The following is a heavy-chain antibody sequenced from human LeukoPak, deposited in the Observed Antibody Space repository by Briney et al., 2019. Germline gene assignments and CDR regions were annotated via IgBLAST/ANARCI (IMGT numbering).Heavy chain of an antibody. Sequence: GGSLRLSCAASGFSFASYEMKWVRQAPGMGLEWVSHISSDGHVERYVDSVRGRFSMSRDNAKDLLFLQMNGLRAEDTAAYYCARDTFNGPLVISLDYWGQGALVTVSS. J-gene: IGHJ4*02. V-gene: IGHV3-48*03. D-gene: IGHD3-10*01. CDR3: ARDTFNGPLVISLDY. CDR1: GFSFASYE. CDR2: ISSDGHVE.